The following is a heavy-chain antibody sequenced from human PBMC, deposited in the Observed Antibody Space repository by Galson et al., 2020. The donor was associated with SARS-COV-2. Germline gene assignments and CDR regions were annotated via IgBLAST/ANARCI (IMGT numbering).Heavy chain of an antibody. CDR1: GGSFSGYY. CDR3: ARGSYPVAIFGITRVYYYYMDV. Sequence: SETLSLTCAVYGGSFSGYYWSWIRQPPGKGLEWIGAINHSGSTNYNPSLKSRVTISVDTSKNQFSLKLSSVTAADTAVYYCARGSYPVAIFGITRVYYYYMDVWGKGTTVTVSS. J-gene: IGHJ6*03. D-gene: IGHD3-3*01. CDR2: INHSGST. V-gene: IGHV4-34*01.